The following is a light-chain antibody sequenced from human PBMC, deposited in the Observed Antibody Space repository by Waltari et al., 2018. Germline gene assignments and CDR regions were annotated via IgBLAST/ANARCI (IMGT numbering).Light chain of an antibody. Sequence: QSVLTQPPSVSGAPGQRVTISCTGSWSNLGAGFDVHWYQQIPGGAPKLLIYGKLKRPSGVPYRIHGSKAGHLASLAITGLQAEDEADYYCQSYDSRLSGYVFGTATTVTVL. CDR2: GKL. CDR1: WSNLGAGFD. CDR3: QSYDSRLSGYV. J-gene: IGLJ1*01. V-gene: IGLV1-40*01.